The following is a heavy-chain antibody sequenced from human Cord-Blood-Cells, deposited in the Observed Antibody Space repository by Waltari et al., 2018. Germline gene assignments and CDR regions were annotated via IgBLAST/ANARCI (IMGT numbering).Heavy chain of an antibody. D-gene: IGHD3-3*01. CDR2: INQSGST. CDR3: ARIGGGYYDFWSGYLPFDY. V-gene: IGHV4-34*01. CDR1: GGSFSGYY. Sequence: QVQLQQWGAGLLKPSETLSLTCAVYGGSFSGYYWSWIRQPPGKGLEWIGEINQSGSTNYNPSLKSRVTISVDTSKNQFSLKLSSVTAADTAVYYCARIGGGYYDFWSGYLPFDYWGQGTLVTVSS. J-gene: IGHJ4*02.